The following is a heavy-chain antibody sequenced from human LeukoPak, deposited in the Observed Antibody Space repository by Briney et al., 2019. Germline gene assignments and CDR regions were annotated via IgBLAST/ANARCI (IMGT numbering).Heavy chain of an antibody. CDR2: IHYSGTT. D-gene: IGHD3-9*01. CDR3: ARRGDILTDYAFDY. V-gene: IGHV4-39*01. CDR1: GGSISSIGYY. J-gene: IGHJ4*02. Sequence: PSETLSLTCAVSGGSISSIGYYWGWIRQPPGKGLEWIGSIHYSGTTYYNPSLKSRVTISVDTSKNQFSLKLSSVTAADTAVYYCARRGDILTDYAFDYWGQGTLVTVSS.